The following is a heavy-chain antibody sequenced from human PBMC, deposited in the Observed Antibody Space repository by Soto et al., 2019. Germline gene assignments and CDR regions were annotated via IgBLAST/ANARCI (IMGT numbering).Heavy chain of an antibody. Sequence: EVQLVESGGGLVQPGGSLRLSCAASGFTFSSYSMNWVRQAPGKGLEWVSYISSSSSTIYYADSVKGRFTISRDNAKNSLYLQMNSLRAEDTAVYYCARGPYYGSGSYYMSWGQGTLVTVSS. CDR1: GFTFSSYS. V-gene: IGHV3-48*01. J-gene: IGHJ4*02. CDR3: ARGPYYGSGSYYMS. CDR2: ISSSSSTI. D-gene: IGHD3-10*01.